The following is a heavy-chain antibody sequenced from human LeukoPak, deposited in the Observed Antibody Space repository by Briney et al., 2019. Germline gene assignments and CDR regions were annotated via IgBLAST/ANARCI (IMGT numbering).Heavy chain of an antibody. V-gene: IGHV1-18*01. J-gene: IGHJ4*02. CDR2: ISAYNGNT. CDR1: GYTFTSFG. D-gene: IGHD3-3*01. Sequence: ASVKVSCKASGYTFTSFGISWLRQAPGQGLEWMGWISAYNGNTNYAQKLQGRVTMTTDTSTSTAYMELRSLRSDDTAVYYCARGVRSTIFGVVTYYFDYWGQGTLVTVSS. CDR3: ARGVRSTIFGVVTYYFDY.